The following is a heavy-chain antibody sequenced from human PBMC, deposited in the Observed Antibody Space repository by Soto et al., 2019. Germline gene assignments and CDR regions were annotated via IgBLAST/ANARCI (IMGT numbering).Heavy chain of an antibody. CDR1: GGSISSGDYY. V-gene: IGHV4-30-4*01. J-gene: IGHJ4*02. D-gene: IGHD3-22*01. Sequence: SETLSLTCTVSGGSISSGDYYWSWIRQPPGKGLEWIGYIYYSGSTYYNPSLKSRVAISVDTSKNQFSLKLSSVTAADTAVYYCVRVPYDSSGYYPGRFDYWGQGTLVTVSS. CDR3: VRVPYDSSGYYPGRFDY. CDR2: IYYSGST.